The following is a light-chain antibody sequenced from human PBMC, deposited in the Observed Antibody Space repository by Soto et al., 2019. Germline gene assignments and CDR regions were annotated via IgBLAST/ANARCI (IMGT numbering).Light chain of an antibody. V-gene: IGLV1-51*01. CDR2: DDD. Sequence: QSVLTQPPSVSAAPGQKGTISCSGSSSIIGNHYVSWYQQLPGAPPKLLIYDDDKRPSGIPDRFSGSKSGTSATLAITGLQTGDEADYYCVTWDDSLNTFIFGPATKLTVL. CDR1: SSIIGNHY. CDR3: VTWDDSLNTFI. J-gene: IGLJ1*01.